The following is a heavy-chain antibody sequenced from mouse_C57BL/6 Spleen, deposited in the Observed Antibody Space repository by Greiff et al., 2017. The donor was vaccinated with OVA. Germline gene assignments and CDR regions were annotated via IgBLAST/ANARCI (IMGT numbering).Heavy chain of an antibody. Sequence: EVQLQQSGPGLVKPSQSLSLTCSVTGYSITSGYYWNWIRQFPGNKLEWMGYISYDGSNNYNPSLKNRISITRDTSKNQFFLKLNSVTTEDTATYYCAREQNGYWYFDVWGTGTTVTVSS. CDR2: ISYDGSN. CDR1: GYSITSGYY. J-gene: IGHJ1*03. V-gene: IGHV3-6*01. CDR3: AREQNGYWYFDV.